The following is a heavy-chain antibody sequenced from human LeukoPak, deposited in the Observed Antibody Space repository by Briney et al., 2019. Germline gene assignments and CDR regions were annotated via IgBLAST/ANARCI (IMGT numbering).Heavy chain of an antibody. V-gene: IGHV3-48*03. CDR3: ARDSTLHAWFGELFSF. CDR2: ISSSGSTM. CDR1: GFTFSSYE. J-gene: IGHJ4*02. D-gene: IGHD3-10*01. Sequence: PGGSLRLSCAASGFTFSSYEMNWVRQAPGKGLEWVSYISSSGSTMYYADSVKGRFTISRDNAKNSLYLQMNSLRAEDTAVYYCARDSTLHAWFGELFSFWGPGTLVTVSS.